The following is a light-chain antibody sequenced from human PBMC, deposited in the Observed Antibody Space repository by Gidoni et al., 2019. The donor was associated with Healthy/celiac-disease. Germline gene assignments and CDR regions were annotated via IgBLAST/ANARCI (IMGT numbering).Light chain of an antibody. V-gene: IGKV3-20*01. CDR2: GAS. CDR1: QSVSSSY. CDR3: QQYGSSPWT. J-gene: IGKJ1*01. Sequence: EIVLTQSPGTLSLSPGERATLSCRASQSVSSSYLAWYQQKPGQAPRLLIYGASSRAPGIPDRFRGSGSGPDFTLTISRLEPEDFAVYYCQQYGSSPWTFGQGTQVEIK.